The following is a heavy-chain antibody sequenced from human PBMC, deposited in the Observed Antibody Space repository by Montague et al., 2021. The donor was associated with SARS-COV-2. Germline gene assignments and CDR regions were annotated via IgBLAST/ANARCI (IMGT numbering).Heavy chain of an antibody. CDR1: GGSITGFS. V-gene: IGHV4-4*07. D-gene: IGHD6-6*01. J-gene: IGHJ4*02. Sequence: SETLSLTCAVSGGSITGFSWSWVRQPAGKGLEWIGRVTTSGTTNYSPSLRSRVTMSVDTSKNQFSLSLNSVTAADTAIDYCARTPTRPLSLDSWGQGTLVTVSS. CDR3: ARTPTRPLSLDS. CDR2: VTTSGTT.